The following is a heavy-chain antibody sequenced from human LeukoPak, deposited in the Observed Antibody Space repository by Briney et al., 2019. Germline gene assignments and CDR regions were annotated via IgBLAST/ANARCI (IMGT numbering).Heavy chain of an antibody. J-gene: IGHJ4*02. Sequence: GGSLRLSCAASGFTFSGYWMSWVRQAPGKGLEWVANIKQDGSEKYYVDSVKGRFTISRDNAKKSLYLQMNSLRAEDTAVYYCARDWLPLDYWGQGTLVTVSS. CDR2: IKQDGSEK. D-gene: IGHD5-12*01. V-gene: IGHV3-7*01. CDR1: GFTFSGYW. CDR3: ARDWLPLDY.